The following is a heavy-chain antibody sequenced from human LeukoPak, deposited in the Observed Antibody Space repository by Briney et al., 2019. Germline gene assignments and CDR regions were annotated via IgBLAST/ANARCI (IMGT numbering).Heavy chain of an antibody. J-gene: IGHJ4*02. CDR3: ARGVEPLAANTLAY. V-gene: IGHV3-53*01. CDR2: LYSDGNT. CDR1: GITVITND. D-gene: IGHD1-14*01. Sequence: GGSLRLSCAASGITVITNDMTWVRQAPGKGPEWVSVLYSDGNTKYADSVQGRFTISRDNSKNTLYLEMNSLSPDDTAVYYCARGVEPLAANTLAYWGQGTLVTVSS.